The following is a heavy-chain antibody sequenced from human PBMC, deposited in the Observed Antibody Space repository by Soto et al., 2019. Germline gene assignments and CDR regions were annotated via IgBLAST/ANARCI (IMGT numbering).Heavy chain of an antibody. V-gene: IGHV4-34*01. CDR1: GGSFSGYY. CDR2: INHSGST. D-gene: IGHD4-17*01. J-gene: IGHJ1*01. CDR3: ATDYGDFSEYFQH. Sequence: QVQLQQWGAGPLKPSETLSLTCAVYGGSFSGYYWSWIRQPPGKGLEWIGEINHSGSTNYNPSLKSRVTISVDTSKNQFSLKLSSVTAADTAVYYCATDYGDFSEYFQHWGQGTLVTVSS.